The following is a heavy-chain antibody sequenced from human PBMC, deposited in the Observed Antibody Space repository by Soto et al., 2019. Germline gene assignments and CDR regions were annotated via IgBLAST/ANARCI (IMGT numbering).Heavy chain of an antibody. J-gene: IGHJ4*02. CDR2: ISYDGSNK. D-gene: IGHD1-26*01. CDR1: GFTFSSYA. Sequence: PGGSLRLSCAASGFTFSSYAMHWVRQAPGKGLEWVAVISYDGSNKYYADSVKGRFTISRDNSKNTLYLQMNSLRAEDTAVYYCARGMGVGATLIDYWGQGTLVTV. CDR3: ARGMGVGATLIDY. V-gene: IGHV3-30-3*01.